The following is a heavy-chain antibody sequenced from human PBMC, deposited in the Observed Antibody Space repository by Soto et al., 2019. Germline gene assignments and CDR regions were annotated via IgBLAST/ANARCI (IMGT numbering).Heavy chain of an antibody. V-gene: IGHV3-66*01. Sequence: PGGSLRLSCAASGFTVSSTYMSWVRQAPGKGLEWVSVIYSGGSTYYADSVKGRFTISRDNSKNTLYLQMNSLRAEDTAVYYCARDLRPTFCSGGSCYADYYYYMAVWGKGTTVTVSS. CDR2: IYSGGST. D-gene: IGHD2-15*01. J-gene: IGHJ6*03. CDR1: GFTVSSTY. CDR3: ARDLRPTFCSGGSCYADYYYYMAV.